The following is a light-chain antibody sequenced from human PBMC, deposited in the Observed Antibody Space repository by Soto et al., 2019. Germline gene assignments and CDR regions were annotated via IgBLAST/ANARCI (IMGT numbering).Light chain of an antibody. CDR2: SAS. CDR1: QALSNY. V-gene: IGKV1-9*01. Sequence: DIQLTQPQYVLSASVGDTVTITCRASQALSNYLAWYQQKPGKAPDLLIYSASTLQSGVPSRFSGSGSETEFSLTIRALQPEDFATYYCQQLSRYPLTFGGGTKVDI. CDR3: QQLSRYPLT. J-gene: IGKJ4*01.